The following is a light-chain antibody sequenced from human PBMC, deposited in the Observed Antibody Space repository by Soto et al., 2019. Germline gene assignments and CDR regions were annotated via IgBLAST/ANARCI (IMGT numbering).Light chain of an antibody. V-gene: IGKV1-9*01. CDR2: AAS. CDR3: QQLTSYPRST. Sequence: DIQLTHSPSFLCASVVDRVTITCRASQGISNYLAWYQQRPGKAPKLLIYAASTLQTGVPSRFSGSGSGTEFTLTISSLQPEDFATYHCQQLTSYPRSTFGQGTRLEIK. J-gene: IGKJ5*01. CDR1: QGISNY.